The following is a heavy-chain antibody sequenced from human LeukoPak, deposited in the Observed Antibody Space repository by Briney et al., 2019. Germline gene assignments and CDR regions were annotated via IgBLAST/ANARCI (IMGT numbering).Heavy chain of an antibody. CDR1: GFTFSSYA. J-gene: IGHJ3*02. CDR3: AKASAVPFI. Sequence: PGGSLRLSCAASGFTFSSYAMTWVRQAPGKGLEWVSAISGGDDNTYYADSVKGRFTISRDNSKNTLYLHMNSLRAEDTAVYYCAKASAVPFIWGQGTMVTVSS. V-gene: IGHV3-23*01. D-gene: IGHD6-19*01. CDR2: ISGGDDNT.